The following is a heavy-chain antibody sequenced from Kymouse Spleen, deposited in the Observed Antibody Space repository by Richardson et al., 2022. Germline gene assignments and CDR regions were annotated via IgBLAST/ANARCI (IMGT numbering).Heavy chain of an antibody. D-gene: IGHD3-10*01. Sequence: QVQLVESGGGVVQPGRSLRLSCAASGFTFSSYGMHWVRQAPGKGLEWVAVIWYDGSNKYYADSVKGRFTISRDNSKNTLYLQMNSLRAEDTAVYYCARAFYGSGSYLDYWGQGTLVTVSS. CDR3: ARAFYGSGSYLDY. CDR1: GFTFSSYG. V-gene: IGHV3-33*01. CDR2: IWYDGSNK. J-gene: IGHJ4*02.